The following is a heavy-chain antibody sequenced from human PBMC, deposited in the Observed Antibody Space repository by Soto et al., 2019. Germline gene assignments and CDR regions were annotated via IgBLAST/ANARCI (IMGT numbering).Heavy chain of an antibody. CDR1: GASISSSSYY. V-gene: IGHV4-39*01. CDR3: ASRLAHITMVRGVKRASGMDV. J-gene: IGHJ6*02. CDR2: IYYSGST. Sequence: SEPLSLTCTISGASISSSSYYWGWIRQPPGKGMEWIGRIYYSGSTYYNPSLKSRVTKSVDTSKKQFSLKLRSVNTADTAVYYCASRLAHITMVRGVKRASGMDVWGQGTTVPVS. D-gene: IGHD3-10*01.